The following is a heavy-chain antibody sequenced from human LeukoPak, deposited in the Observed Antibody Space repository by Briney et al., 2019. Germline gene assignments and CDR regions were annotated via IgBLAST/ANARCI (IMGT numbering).Heavy chain of an antibody. CDR2: INNDGSYI. CDR3: ARDGSAYNFDY. V-gene: IGHV3-74*01. J-gene: IGHJ4*02. D-gene: IGHD5-24*01. Sequence: GRSLRLSCAASGFTFSPSWMHWVRQAPGKGLEWVSRINNDGSYINYADSVKGRFTISRDNAKNTLNLQMNSLRAEDTAVYFCARDGSAYNFDYRGQGVLVTVSS. CDR1: GFTFSPSW.